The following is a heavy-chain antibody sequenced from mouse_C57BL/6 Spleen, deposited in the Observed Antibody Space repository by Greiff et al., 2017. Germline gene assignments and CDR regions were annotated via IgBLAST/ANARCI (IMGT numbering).Heavy chain of an antibody. CDR1: GYTFTDYE. V-gene: IGHV1-15*01. CDR2: IDPETGGT. J-gene: IGHJ4*01. D-gene: IGHD2-3*01. Sequence: VQLQQSGAELVRPGASVTLSCKASGYTFTDYEMHWVKQTPVHGLEWIGAIDPETGGTAYNQKFKGKAILTADKSSSTAYMELRSLTSEDSAVYYCTRRGDGYYVDYAMDYWGQGTSVTVSS. CDR3: TRRGDGYYVDYAMDY.